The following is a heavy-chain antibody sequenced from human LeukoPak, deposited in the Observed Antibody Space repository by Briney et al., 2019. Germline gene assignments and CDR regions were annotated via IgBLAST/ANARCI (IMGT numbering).Heavy chain of an antibody. J-gene: IGHJ5*02. CDR1: GFTFSSYA. CDR2: ISGSGGST. D-gene: IGHD3-10*01. CDR3: AKVSGSNMIRFDP. Sequence: SGGSLRLACAASGFTFSSYAMSWVRQAPGKGLEWVSAISGSGGSTYYADSVKGRFTISRDNSKNTLYLQMNSLRAEDTAVYYCAKVSGSNMIRFDPWGQGTLVTVSS. V-gene: IGHV3-23*01.